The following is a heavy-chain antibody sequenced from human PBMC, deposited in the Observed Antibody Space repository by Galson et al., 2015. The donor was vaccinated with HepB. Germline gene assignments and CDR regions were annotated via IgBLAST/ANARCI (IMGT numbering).Heavy chain of an antibody. CDR3: ARHCVEMATILSACYFDL. CDR1: GGSISGSSYY. D-gene: IGHD5-24*01. CDR2: IYYSGST. Sequence: SETLSLTCTVSGGSISGSSYYWGWIRQPPGKGLEWIGSIYYSGSTYYNPSLKSRVTISVDTSKNQFSLKLSSVTAADTAVYYCARHCVEMATILSACYFDLWGRGTLVTVSS. J-gene: IGHJ2*01. V-gene: IGHV4-39*01.